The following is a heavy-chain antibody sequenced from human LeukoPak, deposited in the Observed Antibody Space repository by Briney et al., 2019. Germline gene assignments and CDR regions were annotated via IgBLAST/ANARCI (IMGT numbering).Heavy chain of an antibody. CDR2: ISGSGGST. D-gene: IGHD1-1*01. CDR3: AKVESGAQGYFDY. CDR1: GFTFSNYA. Sequence: GGSLRLSCAASGFTFSNYAMSWVRQAPGKGLEWVSVISGSGGSTYYADSVKGRFTISRDNSENTLYLQMNSLRAEDTAVYYCAKVESGAQGYFDYWGQGILVTVSS. V-gene: IGHV3-23*01. J-gene: IGHJ4*01.